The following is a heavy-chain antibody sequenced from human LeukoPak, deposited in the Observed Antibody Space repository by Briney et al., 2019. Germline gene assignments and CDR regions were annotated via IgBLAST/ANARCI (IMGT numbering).Heavy chain of an antibody. V-gene: IGHV3-11*01. CDR3: ARTRSGYSGYAIYYGMDV. Sequence: GGSLRLSCAASGFTFSDYYMSWIRLAPGKGLEWISYISSSGSTIYYADSVKGRFTISRDNAKNSLYLQMNSLRAEDTAVYYCARTRSGYSGYAIYYGMDVWGQGTTVTVSS. D-gene: IGHD5-12*01. J-gene: IGHJ6*02. CDR2: ISSSGSTI. CDR1: GFTFSDYY.